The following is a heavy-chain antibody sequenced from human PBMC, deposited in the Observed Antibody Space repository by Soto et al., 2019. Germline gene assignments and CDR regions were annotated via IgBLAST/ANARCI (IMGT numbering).Heavy chain of an antibody. V-gene: IGHV3-23*01. D-gene: IGHD3-9*01. CDR2: ISGSGGST. CDR3: AKELRRYFDALPVPRQGPYNGFDY. CDR1: GFTFSSYA. J-gene: IGHJ4*02. Sequence: GGSLRLSCAASGFTFSSYAMSWVRQAPGKGLEWVSAISGSGGSTYYADSVKGRFTISRDNSKNTLYLQMNSLRAEDTAVYYCAKELRRYFDALPVPRQGPYNGFDYWGQGTLVTVSS.